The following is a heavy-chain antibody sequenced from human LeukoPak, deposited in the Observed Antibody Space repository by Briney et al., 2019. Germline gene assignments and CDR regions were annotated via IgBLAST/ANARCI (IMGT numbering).Heavy chain of an antibody. D-gene: IGHD2-15*01. V-gene: IGHV1-8*01. CDR3: ARGGYCSGGSCYPDAFDI. Sequence: ASVKVSCKVSGYTFTSYDINWVRQATGQGLEWMGWMNPNSGNTGYAQKFQGRVTMTRNTSISTAYMELSSLRSEDTAVYYCARGGYCSGGSCYPDAFDIWGQGTMVTVSS. J-gene: IGHJ3*02. CDR2: MNPNSGNT. CDR1: GYTFTSYD.